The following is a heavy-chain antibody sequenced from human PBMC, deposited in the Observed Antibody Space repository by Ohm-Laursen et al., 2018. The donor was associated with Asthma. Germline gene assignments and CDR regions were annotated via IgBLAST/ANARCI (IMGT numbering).Heavy chain of an antibody. CDR2: GGSYYDGGLK. CDR3: ARSKKGGYCSSTSCPFDP. J-gene: IGHJ5*02. CDR1: GFTFRSYA. D-gene: IGHD2-2*01. V-gene: IGHV3-30-3*01. Sequence: SLRLSCAASGFTFRSYAMHWVRQAPGKGLEWVAVGGSYYDGGLKYYADSVKGRFTISRDNSKNTLYLQMNSLRAEDTAVYYCARSKKGGYCSSTSCPFDPWGQGTLVTVSS.